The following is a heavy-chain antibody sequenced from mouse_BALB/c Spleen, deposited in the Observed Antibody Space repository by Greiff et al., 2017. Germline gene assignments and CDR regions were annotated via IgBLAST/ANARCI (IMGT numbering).Heavy chain of an antibody. J-gene: IGHJ4*01. D-gene: IGHD2-14*01. CDR1: GYTFTNYW. Sequence: VQLQQSGAELVRPGTSVKMSCKAAGYTFTNYWIGWVKQRPGHGLEWIGDIYPGGGYTKYNEKFKGKATLTADTSSSTAYMQLSSLTSEDSAIYYCARCYRYDEEVYYYAMDYWGQGTSVTVSS. V-gene: IGHV1-63*02. CDR2: IYPGGGYT. CDR3: ARCYRYDEEVYYYAMDY.